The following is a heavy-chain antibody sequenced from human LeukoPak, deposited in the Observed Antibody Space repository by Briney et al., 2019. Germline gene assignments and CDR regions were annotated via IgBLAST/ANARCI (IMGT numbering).Heavy chain of an antibody. CDR3: ARSDGYNMGSFDY. V-gene: IGHV1-69*01. CDR1: GGSFSRYA. CDR2: IIPILGTA. J-gene: IGHJ4*02. Sequence: GASVKVSCKASGGSFSRYAISWVRQAPGQGLEWMGGIIPILGTANYAQKFQGRVTITADESTSTAYMELSSLRSEDTAVYYCARSDGYNMGSFDYWGQGTLVTVTS. D-gene: IGHD5-24*01.